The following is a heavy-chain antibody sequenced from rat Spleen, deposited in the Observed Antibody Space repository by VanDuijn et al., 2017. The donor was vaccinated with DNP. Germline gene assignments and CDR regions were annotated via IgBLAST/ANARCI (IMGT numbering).Heavy chain of an antibody. D-gene: IGHD1-6*01. CDR2: ISYNGGTP. J-gene: IGHJ3*01. CDR3: AKGMYTTGWGAY. CDR1: GITFSDHN. Sequence: EVHLVESGGGLMQPGRSLKLSCAVSGITFSDHNMAWVRQAPAKGLEWVATISYNGGTPYYRDSVKGRFTITRDNAKSTLYLQMNSLRSEETATYYCAKGMYTTGWGAYWGQGTLVTVSS. V-gene: IGHV5-7*01.